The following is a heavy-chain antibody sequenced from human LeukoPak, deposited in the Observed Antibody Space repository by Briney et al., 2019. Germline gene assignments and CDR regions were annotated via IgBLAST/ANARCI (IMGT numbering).Heavy chain of an antibody. Sequence: GGSLSLSCAASGFTFSSYSMNCVRQAPGKGLEWVSSISSSSSYIYYADSVKGRFTISRDNAKNSLYLQMNSLRAEDTAVYYCARIPPYGGNSVDYWGQGTLVTVSS. D-gene: IGHD4-23*01. J-gene: IGHJ4*02. CDR1: GFTFSSYS. CDR2: ISSSSSYI. CDR3: ARIPPYGGNSVDY. V-gene: IGHV3-21*01.